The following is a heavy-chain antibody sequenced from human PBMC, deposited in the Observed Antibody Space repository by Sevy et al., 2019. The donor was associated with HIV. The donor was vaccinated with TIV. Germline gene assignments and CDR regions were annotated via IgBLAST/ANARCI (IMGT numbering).Heavy chain of an antibody. Sequence: GGSLRLSCAASGFTFSSYAMSWIRQAPGKGLEWVSSISGSGGSTYYADSVKGRFTISRDNSKNTLYLQMNSLRAEDTAVYYCAKDAKQQLVPGYYYYYYYGMDVWGQWTTVTVSS. CDR3: AKDAKQQLVPGYYYYYYYGMDV. D-gene: IGHD6-13*01. J-gene: IGHJ6*02. CDR1: GFTFSSYA. CDR2: ISGSGGST. V-gene: IGHV3-23*01.